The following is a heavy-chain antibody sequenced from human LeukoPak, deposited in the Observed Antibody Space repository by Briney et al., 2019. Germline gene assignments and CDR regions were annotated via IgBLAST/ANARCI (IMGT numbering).Heavy chain of an antibody. Sequence: GGSLRLSCAASGFPFSDYYMSWIRQAPGKGLEWVSGISWNSGSIGYADSVKGRFTISRDNAKNSLYLQMNSLRAEDTALYYCAKDWDPYSSGWYPLAYYFDYWGQGTLVTVSS. CDR3: AKDWDPYSSGWYPLAYYFDY. J-gene: IGHJ4*02. V-gene: IGHV3-9*01. D-gene: IGHD6-19*01. CDR2: ISWNSGSI. CDR1: GFPFSDYY.